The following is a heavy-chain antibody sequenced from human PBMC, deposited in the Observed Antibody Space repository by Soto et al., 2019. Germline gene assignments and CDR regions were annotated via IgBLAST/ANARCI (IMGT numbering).Heavy chain of an antibody. V-gene: IGHV3-74*01. D-gene: IGHD3-16*01. CDR3: ARGALGSYYFDY. CDR2: IKYDATST. Sequence: EVQLVESGGGLFQPGGSLRLSCAASGFTFNNYWIHWVRQAPGKGLVWVSRIKYDATSTNYADSVKGRFSISRDNAKNTVYLQMSILRGDDTAVYYCARGALGSYYFDYWGQGTLVTVSS. CDR1: GFTFNNYW. J-gene: IGHJ4*02.